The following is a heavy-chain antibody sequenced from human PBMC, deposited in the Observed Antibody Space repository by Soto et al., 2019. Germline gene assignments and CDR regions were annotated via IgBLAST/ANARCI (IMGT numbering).Heavy chain of an antibody. Sequence: EVQLLESGGGLVQPGGSLRLSCAASGFTFSSYAMSWVRQAPGKGLEWVSAISGSGGSTYYADSVKGRFTISRDNSKNTLYLQMNSLRAEDTAVYYCAKDLTFGVVISPTMVTQVDYWGQGTLVTVSS. V-gene: IGHV3-23*01. CDR2: ISGSGGST. J-gene: IGHJ4*02. CDR1: GFTFSSYA. CDR3: AKDLTFGVVISPTMVTQVDY. D-gene: IGHD3-3*01.